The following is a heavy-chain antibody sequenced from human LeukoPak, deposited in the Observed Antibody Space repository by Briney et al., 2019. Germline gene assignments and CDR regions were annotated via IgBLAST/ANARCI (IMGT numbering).Heavy chain of an antibody. CDR3: ASLFGSGYDTEFDY. CDR2: INHSGST. V-gene: IGHV4-34*01. Sequence: GSLRLSCAASGFTFSSYAMSWIRQPPGKGLEWIGEINHSGSTNYNPSLKSRVTISVDTSKNQFSLKLSSVTAADTAVYYCASLFGSGYDTEFDYWGQGTLVTVSS. CDR1: GFTFSSYA. J-gene: IGHJ4*02. D-gene: IGHD5-12*01.